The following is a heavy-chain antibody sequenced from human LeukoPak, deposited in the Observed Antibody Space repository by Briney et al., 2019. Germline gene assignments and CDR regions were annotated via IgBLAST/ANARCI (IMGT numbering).Heavy chain of an antibody. J-gene: IGHJ3*02. CDR2: ISHIGST. CDR3: ARDRISINALDM. D-gene: IGHD1-14*01. CDR1: GASISGHY. Sequence: SETLSLTCTVSGASISGHYLTWLRQPPGKGLEWIGYISHIGSTNYNPSLKSRVTISVDTSKNQFSLELTSVTAADTAAYYCARDRISINALDMWGQGTMVTVSS. V-gene: IGHV4-59*11.